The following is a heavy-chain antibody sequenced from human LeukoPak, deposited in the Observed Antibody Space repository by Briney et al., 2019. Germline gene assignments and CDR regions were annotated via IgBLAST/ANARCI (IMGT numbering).Heavy chain of an antibody. CDR2: IYYSGST. V-gene: IGHV4-59*01. J-gene: IGHJ3*02. CDR1: GGSISSSY. D-gene: IGHD3-16*01. CDR3: ARESNRVWAPGAFDI. Sequence: SETLSLTCTVSGGSISSSYWSWIRQPPGKGLEWIGYIYYSGSTNYNPSLKSRVTISVDTSKNQLSLKLSSVTAADTAVYYCARESNRVWAPGAFDIWGQGTMVTVSS.